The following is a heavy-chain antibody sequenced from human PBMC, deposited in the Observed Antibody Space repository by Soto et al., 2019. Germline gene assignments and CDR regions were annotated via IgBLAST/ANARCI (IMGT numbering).Heavy chain of an antibody. D-gene: IGHD3-3*01. J-gene: IGHJ4*02. CDR3: ARHRSGYLQYYFDY. CDR1: GGSISSGDYY. Sequence: SETLSLTCTVSGGSISSGDYYWSWIRQPPGKGLEWIGYIYYSGSTYYNPSLKSRVTISVDTSKNQFSLKLSSVTAADTAVYYCARHRSGYLQYYFDYWGQGTLVTVSS. CDR2: IYYSGST. V-gene: IGHV4-30-4*01.